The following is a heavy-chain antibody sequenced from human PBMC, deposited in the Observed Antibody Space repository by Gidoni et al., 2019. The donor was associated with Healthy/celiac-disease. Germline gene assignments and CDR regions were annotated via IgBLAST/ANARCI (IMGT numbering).Heavy chain of an antibody. CDR1: GYSFTSYW. CDR3: ARLEYSSSHLLDY. Sequence: EFQLVQSGAEVKKPGESLKLSCKGYGYSFTSYWIGWVRQIPGKGLEWMGIIYPGDSDTRYSPSFQGQVTISADKSISTAYLQGSSLKASDTAMYYCARLEYSSSHLLDYWGQGTLVTVSS. CDR2: IYPGDSDT. J-gene: IGHJ4*02. V-gene: IGHV5-51*01. D-gene: IGHD6-6*01.